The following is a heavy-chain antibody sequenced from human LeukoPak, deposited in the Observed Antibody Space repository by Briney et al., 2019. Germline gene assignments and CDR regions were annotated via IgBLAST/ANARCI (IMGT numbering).Heavy chain of an antibody. D-gene: IGHD3-10*01. CDR2: ISSSSSYI. V-gene: IGHV3-21*01. Sequence: GGSLRLSCAASGFTFSSYSMNWVRQAPGKGLEWVSSISSSSSYIYYADSVKGRFTISRDNAKNSLYLQMNSLRAEDTAVYYCAISITMVRGVIISSWYFDLWGRGTLVTVSS. J-gene: IGHJ2*01. CDR3: AISITMVRGVIISSWYFDL. CDR1: GFTFSSYS.